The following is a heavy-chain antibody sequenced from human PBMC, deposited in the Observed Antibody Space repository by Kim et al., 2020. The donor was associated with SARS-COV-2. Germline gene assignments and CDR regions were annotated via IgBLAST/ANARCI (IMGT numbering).Heavy chain of an antibody. J-gene: IGHJ5*02. CDR2: IYYSGST. V-gene: IGHV4-31*03. Sequence: SETLSLTCTVSGGSISSGGYYWSWIRQHPGKGLEWIGYIYYSGSTYYNPSLKSRVTISVDTSKNQFSLKLSSVTAADTAVYYCARETYYYGSGSYLQFDPWGQGTLVTVSS. CDR1: GGSISSGGYY. CDR3: ARETYYYGSGSYLQFDP. D-gene: IGHD3-10*01.